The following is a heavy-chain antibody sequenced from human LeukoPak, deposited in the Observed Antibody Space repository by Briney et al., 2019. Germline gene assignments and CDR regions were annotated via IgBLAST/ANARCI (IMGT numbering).Heavy chain of an antibody. Sequence: SETVSLTCAVSGGSISSSNWWSWVRQPPGKGLEWIGEIYHSGNTNYNPSLKSRVTISVDKSKNQFSLKLSSVTAADTAVYYCAREGGSSWPGEAFDIWGQGTMVTVSS. D-gene: IGHD6-13*01. J-gene: IGHJ3*02. CDR1: GGSISSSNW. V-gene: IGHV4-4*02. CDR3: AREGGSSWPGEAFDI. CDR2: IYHSGNT.